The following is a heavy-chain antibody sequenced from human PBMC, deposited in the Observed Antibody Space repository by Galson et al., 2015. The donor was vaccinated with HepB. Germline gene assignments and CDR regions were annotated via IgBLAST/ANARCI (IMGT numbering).Heavy chain of an antibody. D-gene: IGHD3-10*01. V-gene: IGHV3-11*03. CDR2: ISSSSSYT. CDR1: GFTFSDYY. J-gene: IGHJ4*02. Sequence: SLRLSCAASGFTFSDYYMSWIRQAPGKGLEWVSYISSSSSYTNYADSVKGRFTISRDNAKNSLYLQMNSLRAEDTAVYYCARSIYGSGSYFDYWGQGTLVTVSS. CDR3: ARSIYGSGSYFDY.